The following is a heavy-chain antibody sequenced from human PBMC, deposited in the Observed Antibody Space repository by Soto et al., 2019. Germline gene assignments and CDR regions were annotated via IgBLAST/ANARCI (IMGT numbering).Heavy chain of an antibody. CDR2: IYWDDDK. Sequence: QITLKESGPTLVKPTRTLTLTCTFSGFSRSTSGLGVGWIRQPPGKALEWLALIYWDDDKRYSPSLKSRRTITNDPSKNQVVLTVANMDPVDTATYYCAHIEATVDRRPDYWGQGTLVTVSS. J-gene: IGHJ4*02. CDR1: GFSRSTSGLG. D-gene: IGHD6-6*01. CDR3: AHIEATVDRRPDY. V-gene: IGHV2-5*02.